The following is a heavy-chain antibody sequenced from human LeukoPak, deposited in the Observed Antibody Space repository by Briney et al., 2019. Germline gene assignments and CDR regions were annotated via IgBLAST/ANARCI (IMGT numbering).Heavy chain of an antibody. J-gene: IGHJ4*02. CDR2: ISSSSSAI. D-gene: IGHD3-16*02. CDR3: ARINYDYVWGSYRYWEGYFDY. Sequence: GGSLRLSCVASGFTFSRFGMNWVRQAPGKGLEWISYISSSSSAIYYADSVKGRFTISRDNAKNSLYLQMNSLRAEDTAVYYCARINYDYVWGSYRYWEGYFDYWGQGTLVTVSS. CDR1: GFTFSRFG. V-gene: IGHV3-48*04.